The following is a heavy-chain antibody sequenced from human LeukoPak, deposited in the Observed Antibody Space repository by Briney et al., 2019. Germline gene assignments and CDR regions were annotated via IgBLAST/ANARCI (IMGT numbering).Heavy chain of an antibody. CDR3: AICITGTPYGFDY. CDR2: IIPILGIA. D-gene: IGHD1-20*01. CDR1: GGTFSSYA. J-gene: IGHJ4*02. Sequence: EASVKVSCKASGGTFSSYAIGWVRQAPGQGLEWMGRIIPILGIANYAQKFQGRVTITADKSTSTAYMELSSLRSEDTAVYYCAICITGTPYGFDYWGQGTLVTVSS. V-gene: IGHV1-69*04.